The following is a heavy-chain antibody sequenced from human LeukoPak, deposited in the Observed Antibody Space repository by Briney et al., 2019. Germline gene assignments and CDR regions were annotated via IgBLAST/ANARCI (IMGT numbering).Heavy chain of an antibody. D-gene: IGHD2-15*01. Sequence: GGSLRLSCAASGFTFSSYGMHWVRQAPGKGLEWVAVIWYDGSNKYYADSVKGRFTISRDNSKNTLYLQMNSLRAEDTAVYYCAREGLATQNWFDPWARGTLVTVSS. CDR2: IWYDGSNK. CDR1: GFTFSSYG. V-gene: IGHV3-33*01. CDR3: AREGLATQNWFDP. J-gene: IGHJ5*02.